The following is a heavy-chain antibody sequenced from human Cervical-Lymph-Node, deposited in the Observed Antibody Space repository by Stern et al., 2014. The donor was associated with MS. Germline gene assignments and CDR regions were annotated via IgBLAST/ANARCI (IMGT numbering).Heavy chain of an antibody. CDR2: IKQDGSEK. D-gene: IGHD2-8*01. CDR3: ARDHKRSGPYCTKGACTVEYYYYGMDV. J-gene: IGHJ6*02. CDR1: GFTFPTYW. V-gene: IGHV3-7*01. Sequence: EVQLVESGGGLVQPGGSLRLSCAASGFTFPTYWLTWVRQAPGKGLEWVANIKQDGSEKYYVDSVKGRFTISRDNAKSSVYLQMNSLRAEDTAVYYCARDHKRSGPYCTKGACTVEYYYYGMDVWGRGTTVTVSS.